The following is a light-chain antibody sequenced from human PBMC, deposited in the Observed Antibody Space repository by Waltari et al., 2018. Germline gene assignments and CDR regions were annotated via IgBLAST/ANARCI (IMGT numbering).Light chain of an antibody. CDR1: QTIRSY. V-gene: IGKV1-39*01. J-gene: IGKJ2*01. CDR3: QRSYTTPFMYN. CDR2: AAS. Sequence: DIQMTQSPSSLSASVADRVTITCRASQTIRSYLNWYQHKPGKAPNLLIYAASSLQSGVPSRFSGIGSGTDFTLTISSVQPEDSGTYYCQRSYTTPFMYNFGQGTKLEIK.